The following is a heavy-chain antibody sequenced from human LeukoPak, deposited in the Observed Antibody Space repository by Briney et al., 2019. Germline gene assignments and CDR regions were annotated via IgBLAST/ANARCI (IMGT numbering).Heavy chain of an antibody. Sequence: SETLSLTCSVSTDSTNTYYWSWIRQPPGKGLEWIGYIYYSGSTNYNPSLKSRVTISVDTSKNQFSLKLSSVTAADTAVYYCARDAGRGYDFWGGYYDSSISFYKDGWGKGTTVTVSS. V-gene: IGHV4-59*01. CDR3: ARDAGRGYDFWGGYYDSSISFYKDG. CDR1: TDSTNTYY. D-gene: IGHD3-3*01. CDR2: IYYSGST. J-gene: IGHJ6*03.